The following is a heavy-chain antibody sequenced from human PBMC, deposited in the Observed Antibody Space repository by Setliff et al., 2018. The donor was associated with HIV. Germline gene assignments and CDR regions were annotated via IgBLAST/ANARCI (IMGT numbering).Heavy chain of an antibody. CDR1: GYTFTGYY. J-gene: IGHJ4*02. CDR3: ARSQGIVPAAPLWY. D-gene: IGHD2-2*01. V-gene: IGHV1-2*04. CDR2: INPNSGGT. Sequence: ASVKVSCKASGYTFTGYYMHWVRQAPGQGLEWMGWINPNSGGTNYAQKFQGWATMTRDTSISTAYMELSRLRSDDTAVYYCARSQGIVPAAPLWYWGQGTLVTVSS.